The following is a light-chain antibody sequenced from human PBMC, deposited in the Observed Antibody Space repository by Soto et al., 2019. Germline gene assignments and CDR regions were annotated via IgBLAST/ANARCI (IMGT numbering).Light chain of an antibody. CDR2: TTS. CDR1: QSISYY. CDR3: QQSNSITWT. J-gene: IGKJ1*01. Sequence: DIPMTPSPSSLSASVRDRVPITCRASQSISYYLNWYQQKPGRAPRLLIYTTSSLQSGVPSKFSGSASGTDFTLTISSLQPEDFATYSCQQSNSITWTFGQGTKVDIK. V-gene: IGKV1-39*01.